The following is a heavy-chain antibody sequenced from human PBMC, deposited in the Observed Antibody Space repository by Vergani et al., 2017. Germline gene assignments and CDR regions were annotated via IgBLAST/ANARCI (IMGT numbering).Heavy chain of an antibody. CDR1: GGTFSSYA. V-gene: IGHV1-69*11. J-gene: IGHJ3*02. D-gene: IGHD3-22*01. CDR3: ACPIGIVVVNDAFDI. CDR2: IIPILGTA. Sequence: QVQLVQSGAEVKKPGSSVKVSCKASGGTFSSYAISWVRQAPGQGLEWMGRIIPILGTANYAQKFQGRVTITADESTSTAYMGLSSLRSEDTAVYYCACPIGIVVVNDAFDIWGQGTMVTVSS.